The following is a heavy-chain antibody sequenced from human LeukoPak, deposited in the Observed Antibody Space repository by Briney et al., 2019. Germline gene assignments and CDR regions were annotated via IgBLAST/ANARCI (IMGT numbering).Heavy chain of an antibody. Sequence: PSETLSLTCTVSGGSISSSSYYWGWIRQPPGKGLEWIGSIYYSGSTYYNPSLKSRVTISVDTSKNQFSLKLSSVTAADTAVYYCATSIAAAGPYYFDYWGQGTLVTVSS. J-gene: IGHJ4*02. CDR2: IYYSGST. CDR1: GGSISSSSYY. CDR3: ATSIAAAGPYYFDY. V-gene: IGHV4-39*01. D-gene: IGHD6-13*01.